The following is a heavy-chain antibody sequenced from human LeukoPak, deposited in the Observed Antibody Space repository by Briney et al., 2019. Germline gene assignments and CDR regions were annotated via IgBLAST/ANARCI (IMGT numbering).Heavy chain of an antibody. D-gene: IGHD6-19*01. CDR3: ARGPAHRYVAVAGVDIDY. V-gene: IGHV1-8*01. Sequence: ESVQVSCTASGYTFTSYDINWVRQATGQGLEWMGWMNPKSGNTGYSQKFQGRVTMTRNTSISTAYMGLSSLRSADTAVYYCARGPAHRYVAVAGVDIDYWGQGTLVTVSS. J-gene: IGHJ4*02. CDR2: MNPKSGNT. CDR1: GYTFTSYD.